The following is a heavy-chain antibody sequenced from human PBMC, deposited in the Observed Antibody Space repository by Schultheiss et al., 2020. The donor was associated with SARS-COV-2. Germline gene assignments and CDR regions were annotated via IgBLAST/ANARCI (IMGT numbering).Heavy chain of an antibody. J-gene: IGHJ4*02. CDR2: IKSKPSGGTT. CDR3: TTDAPPPFYDYVWGTSDDY. Sequence: GGSLRLSCGFSGFTFSNYNMNWVRQRPGEGLEWVGRIKSKPSGGTTDYAAPVKGRFTISRDDSKNTLYLQMNSLKTEDTAVYYCTTDAPPPFYDYVWGTSDDYWGQGTLVTVSS. CDR1: GFTFSNYN. D-gene: IGHD3-16*01. V-gene: IGHV3-15*01.